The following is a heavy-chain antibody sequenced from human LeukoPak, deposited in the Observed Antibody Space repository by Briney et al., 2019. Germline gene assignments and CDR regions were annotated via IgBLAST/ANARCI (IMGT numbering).Heavy chain of an antibody. Sequence: ASVKVSCKASGYTFTSYYMHWVRQAPGQGLEWMGIINPSGGSRSYAQKFQGRVTMTRDTSTSTVYMELSSLRSEDTAVYYCARAFRVREQFDPWGQGTLVTVSS. CDR3: ARAFRVREQFDP. D-gene: IGHD3-16*01. CDR1: GYTFTSYY. J-gene: IGHJ5*02. V-gene: IGHV1-46*01. CDR2: INPSGGSR.